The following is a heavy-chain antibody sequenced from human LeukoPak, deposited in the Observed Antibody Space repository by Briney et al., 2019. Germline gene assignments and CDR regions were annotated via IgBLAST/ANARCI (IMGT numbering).Heavy chain of an antibody. J-gene: IGHJ5*02. CDR1: SYTFTSYG. CDR3: ARLELRWSGELLFGKKNWFDP. CDR2: ISAYNGNT. D-gene: IGHD3-10*01. V-gene: IGHV1-18*01. Sequence: ASVTVSCKASSYTFTSYGIVWVRQAPGQGLEYMGWISAYNGNTDYAQKLQGRVTMTTDTSTSTAYMELRSLRSDDTAVYYCARLELRWSGELLFGKKNWFDPWGQGTLVTVSS.